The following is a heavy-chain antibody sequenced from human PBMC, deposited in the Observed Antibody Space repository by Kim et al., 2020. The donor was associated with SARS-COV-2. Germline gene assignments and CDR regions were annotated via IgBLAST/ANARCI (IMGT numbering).Heavy chain of an antibody. CDR2: IKQDGSEK. Sequence: GGSLRLSCAASGFTFSSYWMSWVRQAPGKGLEWVANIKQDGSEKYYVDSVKGRFTISRDNAKNSLYLQMNSLRAEDTAVYYCASLDYSNYLGGYYYYMDVWGKGSTVTVSS. J-gene: IGHJ6*03. CDR1: GFTFSSYW. CDR3: ASLDYSNYLGGYYYYMDV. D-gene: IGHD4-4*01. V-gene: IGHV3-7*01.